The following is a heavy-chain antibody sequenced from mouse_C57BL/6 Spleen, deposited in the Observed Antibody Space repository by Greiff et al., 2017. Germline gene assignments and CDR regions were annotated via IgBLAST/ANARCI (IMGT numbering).Heavy chain of an antibody. Sequence: EVQLQQSGPGLVKPSQSLSLTCSVTGYSITSGYYWNWIRQFPGNKLEWMGYISYDGSNNYNPSLKNRISITRDTSKNQFFLKLNSVTTEDTATXYCARAEDYEGYFDYWGQGTTLTVSS. V-gene: IGHV3-6*01. J-gene: IGHJ2*01. CDR1: GYSITSGYY. CDR2: ISYDGSN. CDR3: ARAEDYEGYFDY. D-gene: IGHD2-4*01.